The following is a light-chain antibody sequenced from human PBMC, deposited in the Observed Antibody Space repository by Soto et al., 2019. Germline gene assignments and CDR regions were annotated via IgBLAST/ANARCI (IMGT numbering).Light chain of an antibody. CDR2: EAT. Sequence: QSALTQPASVSGSPGQSITISCAGTRSDIGASNSVSWYQHLPGRSPTLIIYEATNRPSGVSERFSGSKAGDTASLTISGLRSEDEATYYCAAWDDTLNGQVFGGGTQLTVL. CDR1: RSDIGASNS. J-gene: IGLJ3*02. CDR3: AAWDDTLNGQV. V-gene: IGLV2-14*01.